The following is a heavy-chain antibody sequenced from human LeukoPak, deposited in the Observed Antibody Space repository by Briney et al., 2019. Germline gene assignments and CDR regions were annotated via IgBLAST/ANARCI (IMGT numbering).Heavy chain of an antibody. Sequence: KPSETLSLTCTVSGDSISGYYWNWIRQPPGKELEWIGYIYYTGNTNYNPSLKSRVTISLDTSKNLFSLKLSSVTAADTAVYYCARELTMVRGVFDYWGQGTLVTVSS. V-gene: IGHV4-59*12. D-gene: IGHD3-10*01. J-gene: IGHJ4*02. CDR1: GDSISGYY. CDR2: IYYTGNT. CDR3: ARELTMVRGVFDY.